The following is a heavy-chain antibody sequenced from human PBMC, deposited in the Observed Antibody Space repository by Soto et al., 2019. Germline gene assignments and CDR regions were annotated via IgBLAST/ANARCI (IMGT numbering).Heavy chain of an antibody. D-gene: IGHD2-2*01. J-gene: IGHJ6*02. V-gene: IGHV1-69*13. CDR3: ARDWGLYCSSTSCPTTTTSYYYYGMDV. CDR1: GGTFSSYA. Sequence: SVKVSCKASGGTFSSYAISWVRQAPGQGLEWMGGIIPIFGTANYAQKFQGRVTITADESTSTAYMELSSLRSEDTAVYYCARDWGLYCSSTSCPTTTTSYYYYGMDVWGQGTTVTVSS. CDR2: IIPIFGTA.